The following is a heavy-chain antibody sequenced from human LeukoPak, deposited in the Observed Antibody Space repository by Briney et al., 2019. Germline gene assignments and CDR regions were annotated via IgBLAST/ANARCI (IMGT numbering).Heavy chain of an antibody. CDR1: GFIFTDYG. CDR2: ISGAGDKT. Sequence: GGSLRLSCAASGFIFTDYGMHWVRQAPGKGLEWVSAISGAGDKTYYADSVKGRFTISRDNSKNTLYLQMNSLRAEDTAVYYCAKSSSGYYRRFDYWGQGTPVTVSS. V-gene: IGHV3-23*01. CDR3: AKSSSGYYRRFDY. J-gene: IGHJ4*02. D-gene: IGHD3-22*01.